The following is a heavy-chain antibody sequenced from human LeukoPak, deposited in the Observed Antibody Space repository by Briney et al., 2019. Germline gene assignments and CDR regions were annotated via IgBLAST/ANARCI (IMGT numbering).Heavy chain of an antibody. D-gene: IGHD3-9*01. CDR1: GFTCSSYA. J-gene: IGHJ4*02. V-gene: IGHV3-23*01. CDR3: AKWGDYDILAGYYDPDY. CDR2: ISGSGGST. Sequence: GGSLRLSCAASGFTCSSYAMSWVRQAPGKGLEWVSAISGSGGSTYYADSVKGRFTISRDNSKNTLYLQMNSLRAEDTAVYYCAKWGDYDILAGYYDPDYWGQGTLVTVSS.